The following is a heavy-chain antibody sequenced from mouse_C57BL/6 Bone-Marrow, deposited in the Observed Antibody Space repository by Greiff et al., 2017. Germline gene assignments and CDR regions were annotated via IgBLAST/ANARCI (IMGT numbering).Heavy chain of an antibody. CDR3: ARWWLDAMDY. CDR2: IHPNSGST. V-gene: IGHV1-64*01. Sequence: QVQLKQPGAELVKPGASVKLSCKASGYTFTSYWMHWVKQRPGQGLEWIGMIHPNSGSTNYNEKFKSKATLTVDKSSSTAYMQLSSLTSEDSAVYYCARWWLDAMDYWGQGTSVTVSS. J-gene: IGHJ4*01. CDR1: GYTFTSYW. D-gene: IGHD1-1*02.